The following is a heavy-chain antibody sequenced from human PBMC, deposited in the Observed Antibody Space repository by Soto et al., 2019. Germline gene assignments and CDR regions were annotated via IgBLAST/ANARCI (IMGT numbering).Heavy chain of an antibody. V-gene: IGHV3-23*01. J-gene: IGHJ5*02. Sequence: DVQLLESGGGLVQPGGSLRLSCAASGFTFSSYAISWVRQAPGNGLEWVSAISGSGSRTYYADSVKGRFTISRDNSKNTLFLQMNGLRPDDTAVYYCVRGRRCTTTGCYGWFDPWGQGSLVTVSS. D-gene: IGHD2-2*01. CDR1: GFTFSSYA. CDR2: ISGSGSRT. CDR3: VRGRRCTTTGCYGWFDP.